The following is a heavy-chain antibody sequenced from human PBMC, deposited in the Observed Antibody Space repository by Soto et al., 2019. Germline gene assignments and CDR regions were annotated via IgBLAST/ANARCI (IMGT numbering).Heavy chain of an antibody. CDR2: INHSGST. J-gene: IGHJ5*02. V-gene: IGHV4-34*01. Sequence: SETKSLTCAVYGGSFSGYDLSWIRQNTGKGLEWIGEINHSGSTNYNPSLKSRVTISVDTSKNQFSLKLSSVTAADTAVYYCARGVFLGYDFWSGYPPRGANWFDPWGQGTLVTVSS. CDR3: ARGVFLGYDFWSGYPPRGANWFDP. CDR1: GGSFSGYD. D-gene: IGHD3-3*01.